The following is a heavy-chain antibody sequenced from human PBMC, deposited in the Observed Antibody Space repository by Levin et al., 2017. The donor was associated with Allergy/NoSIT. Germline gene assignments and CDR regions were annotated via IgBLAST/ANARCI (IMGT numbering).Heavy chain of an antibody. D-gene: IGHD5-24*01. V-gene: IGHV4-59*01. Sequence: NSSETLSLTCTVSGGSISSYYWSWIRQPPGKGLEWIGYIYSSGSTNYNPSLKSRVTISVDTSKNQFSLKLSSVTAADTAVYYCARVGVEMATNVLDYWGQGTLVTVSS. CDR1: GGSISSYY. CDR2: IYSSGST. J-gene: IGHJ4*02. CDR3: ARVGVEMATNVLDY.